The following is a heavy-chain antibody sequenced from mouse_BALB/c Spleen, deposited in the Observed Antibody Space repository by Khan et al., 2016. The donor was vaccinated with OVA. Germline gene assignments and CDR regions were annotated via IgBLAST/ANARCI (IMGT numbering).Heavy chain of an antibody. V-gene: IGHV9-1*02. CDR1: GYTFTNYG. CDR2: INTYTGEP. Sequence: QIQLVQSGPELKKPGETVKISCKASGYTFTNYGMNWVKQAPGKVLKWMGWINTYTGEPTYADDFKGRFAFSLETSASTAYLQINNLKNEDMATYFCARYDAKDYWGQGTSVTVSS. J-gene: IGHJ4*01. CDR3: ARYDAKDY.